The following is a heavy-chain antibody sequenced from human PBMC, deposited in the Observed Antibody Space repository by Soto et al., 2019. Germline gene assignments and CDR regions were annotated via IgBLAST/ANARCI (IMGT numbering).Heavy chain of an antibody. J-gene: IGHJ6*02. CDR2: ISPYSGNT. V-gene: IGHV1-18*01. Sequence: QVQLVQSGDEVRKPGSSVKVSCKASGYIFVNYGIAWVRQAPGQGLEWMGWISPYSGNTQYASKVQGGITMTTDTSTSTAYMELGSLTSDDKAVYYCAMVDNYVTPTPQDVWGQGTTFTVSS. CDR1: GYIFVNYG. CDR3: AMVDNYVTPTPQDV. D-gene: IGHD3-16*01.